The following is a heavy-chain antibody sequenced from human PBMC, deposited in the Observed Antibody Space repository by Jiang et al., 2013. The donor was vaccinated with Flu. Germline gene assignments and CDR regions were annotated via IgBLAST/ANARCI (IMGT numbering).Heavy chain of an antibody. CDR3: ARRDIVVVPAAMTGNWFDP. Sequence: LLKPSETLSLTCAVYGGSFSGYYWSWIRQPPGKGLEWIGEINHSGSTNYNPSLKSRVTISVDTSKNQFSLKLSSVTAADTAVYYCARRDIVVVPAAMTGNWFDPWGPGNPGHRLL. V-gene: IGHV4-34*01. CDR1: GGSFSGYY. CDR2: INHSGST. D-gene: IGHD2-2*01. J-gene: IGHJ5*02.